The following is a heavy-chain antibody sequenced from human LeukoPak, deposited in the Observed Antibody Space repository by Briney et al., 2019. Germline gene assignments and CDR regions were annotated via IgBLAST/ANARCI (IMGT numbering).Heavy chain of an antibody. D-gene: IGHD4-23*01. J-gene: IGHJ4*02. CDR3: ARELDYGGNSFDY. CDR2: IKQDGSEK. V-gene: IGHV3-7*01. CDR1: GFTFSSYW. Sequence: GGSLRLSCAASGFTFSSYWMSWVRQAPGKGLEWVANIKQDGSEKYYVDSVKGRFTISRDNAKNSLYLQMNSLRAEGTAVYYCARELDYGGNSFDYWGQGTLVTVSS.